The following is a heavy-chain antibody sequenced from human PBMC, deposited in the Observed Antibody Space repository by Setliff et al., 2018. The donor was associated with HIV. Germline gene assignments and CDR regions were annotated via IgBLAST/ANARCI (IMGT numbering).Heavy chain of an antibody. J-gene: IGHJ5*02. CDR2: VFYSGDT. Sequence: ETLSLTCTVSGGSISSYYWSWIRQPPGKGLEWIGYVFYSGDTNYNPSLKRRVTISVDTSKNQFFLKMRSVTAADTAVYYCARGWLQLGWFDPWGQGTLVTVSS. CDR1: GGSISSYY. V-gene: IGHV4-59*01. CDR3: ARGWLQLGWFDP. D-gene: IGHD1-1*01.